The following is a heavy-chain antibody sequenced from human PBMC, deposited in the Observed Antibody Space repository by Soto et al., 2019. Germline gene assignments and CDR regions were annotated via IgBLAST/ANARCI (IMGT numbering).Heavy chain of an antibody. D-gene: IGHD3-10*01. CDR3: ARDFRYFPY. V-gene: IGHV4-34*08. J-gene: IGHJ4*02. Sequence: ETLSLPCAVYFGTFIGYFWSWVRQPPGKGLEWIGEIEHNGNNNINPSLKSRVTMSVDTSKNQISLTLTSVTAADTAVYYCARDFRYFPYWGQGTLVTVSS. CDR1: FGTFIGYF. CDR2: IEHNGNN.